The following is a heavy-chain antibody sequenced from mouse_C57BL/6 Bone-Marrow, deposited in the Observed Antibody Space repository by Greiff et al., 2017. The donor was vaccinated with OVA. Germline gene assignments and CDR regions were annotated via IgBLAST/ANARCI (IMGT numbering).Heavy chain of an antibody. CDR3: ARYGNYGIFAY. J-gene: IGHJ3*01. Sequence: EVQLQESGPGLVKPSQSLSLTCSVTGYSITSGYYWNWIRQFPGNKLEWMGYISYDGSNNYNPSLKNRISITRDTSKNQFFLKLNSVTTEDTATYYCARYGNYGIFAYWGQGTLVTVSA. CDR2: ISYDGSN. V-gene: IGHV3-6*01. CDR1: GYSITSGYY. D-gene: IGHD2-1*01.